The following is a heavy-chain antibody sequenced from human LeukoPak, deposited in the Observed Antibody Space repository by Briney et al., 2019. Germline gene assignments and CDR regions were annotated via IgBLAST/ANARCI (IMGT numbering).Heavy chain of an antibody. J-gene: IGHJ6*03. CDR2: ICYSGST. V-gene: IGHV4-31*03. CDR1: GGSIDSGGYY. Sequence: SSETLSLTCTVSGGSIDSGGYYWSWIRQHPGKGLEWIGYICYSGSTYYNTSLKSRVTISVDTSKNQFSLKLNSVTAADTAVYYCARGANDFWSGSKYYYYYMDVWGKGTTVTVSS. CDR3: ARGANDFWSGSKYYYYYMDV. D-gene: IGHD3-3*01.